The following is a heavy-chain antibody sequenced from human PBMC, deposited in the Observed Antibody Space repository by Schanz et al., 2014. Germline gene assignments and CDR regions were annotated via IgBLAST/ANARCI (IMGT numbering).Heavy chain of an antibody. D-gene: IGHD4-17*01. V-gene: IGHV3-48*01. Sequence: EVQLLESGGGLVQPGGSLRLSCAASGFTFSAYAMTWVRQIPGKGLEWISYITGTGTVMYADSVKGRFTISRDNGKNSLSLQMNSLRVEDTAIYYCARDSNGDDGYRFWFDSWGQGTLVTVSS. J-gene: IGHJ5*01. CDR1: GFTFSAYA. CDR3: ARDSNGDDGYRFWFDS. CDR2: ITGTGTV.